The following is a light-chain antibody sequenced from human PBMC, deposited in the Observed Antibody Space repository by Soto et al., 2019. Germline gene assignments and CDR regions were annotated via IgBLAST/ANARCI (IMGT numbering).Light chain of an antibody. Sequence: EIVLTQSPVTLSLSPGERATLSCRASQSVSNFLAWYQQKPGQAPRLLIYDASNRATGIPARFSGSASGPDFTLTISSLEPEDFAVYYCQHYHTWPYTFGQGTKLEIK. V-gene: IGKV3-11*01. CDR2: DAS. J-gene: IGKJ2*01. CDR1: QSVSNF. CDR3: QHYHTWPYT.